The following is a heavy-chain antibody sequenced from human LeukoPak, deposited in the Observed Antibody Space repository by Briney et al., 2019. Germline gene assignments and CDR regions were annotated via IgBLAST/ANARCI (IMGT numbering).Heavy chain of an antibody. CDR2: INHSGST. J-gene: IGHJ4*02. V-gene: IGHV4-34*01. CDR3: ARDTSGYYDSSGYSS. Sequence: SETLSLTCAVYGGSFSGYYWSWIRQPPGKGLEWIGEINHSGSTNYNPSLRSRVTISVDTSKNQFSLKLSSVTAADTAVYYCARDTSGYYDSSGYSSWGQGTLVTVSS. D-gene: IGHD3-22*01. CDR1: GGSFSGYY.